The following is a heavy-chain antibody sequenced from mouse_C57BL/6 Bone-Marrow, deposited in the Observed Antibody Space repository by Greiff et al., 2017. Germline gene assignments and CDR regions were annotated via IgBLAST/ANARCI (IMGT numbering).Heavy chain of an antibody. J-gene: IGHJ2*01. Sequence: VQLQQSGAELVKPGASVKMSCKASGYTFTSYWITWVKQRPGQGLEWIGDIYPGSGSTNYHAKFKSKATLTVDKSSSNAYMQLSRLTSEDSAVYYCARSEAPGYWGQGTTLTVSS. CDR1: GYTFTSYW. V-gene: IGHV1-55*01. CDR2: IYPGSGST. CDR3: ARSEAPGY.